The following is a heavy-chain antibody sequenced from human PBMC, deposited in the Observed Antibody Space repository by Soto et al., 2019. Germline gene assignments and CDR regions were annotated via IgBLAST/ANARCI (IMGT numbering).Heavy chain of an antibody. CDR2: IYYSGST. D-gene: IGHD2-15*01. CDR1: GGSISSGGYY. Sequence: SETLSLTCTVSGGSISSGGYYWSWIRQHPGKGLEWIGYIYYSGSTYYNPSLKSRVTISVDTSKNQFSLKLSSVTAADTAVYYCARVRRDIVVVVAAQEVDAFDIWGQGTMVTVSS. CDR3: ARVRRDIVVVVAAQEVDAFDI. V-gene: IGHV4-31*03. J-gene: IGHJ3*02.